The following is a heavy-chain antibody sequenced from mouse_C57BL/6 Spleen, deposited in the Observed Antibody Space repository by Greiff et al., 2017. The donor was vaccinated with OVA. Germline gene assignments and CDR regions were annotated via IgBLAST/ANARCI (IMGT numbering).Heavy chain of an antibody. CDR1: GFNIKNTY. CDR3: ARPYGSSFDY. Sequence: VQLQQSVAELVRPGASVKLSCTASGFNIKNTYMHWVKQRPEQGLEWIGRLDPANGNTKYAPKFPGKATITAYTNSNTAYLQLSCLTSEDTSIYSCARPYGSSFDYWGQGTTLTVSS. V-gene: IGHV14-3*01. D-gene: IGHD1-1*01. J-gene: IGHJ2*01. CDR2: LDPANGNT.